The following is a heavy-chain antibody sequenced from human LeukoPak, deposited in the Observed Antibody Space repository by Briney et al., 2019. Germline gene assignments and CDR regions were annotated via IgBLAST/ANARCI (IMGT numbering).Heavy chain of an antibody. Sequence: GGSLRLSCAASGFTFDDYAMLWVRQAPGKGLEWVSGISWNSGSICYADSVKGRFTVSRDNAKNSLYLQMNSLRAEDTALYYCAKDIFITMVRGVIGDWGQGTLVTVSS. CDR1: GFTFDDYA. CDR3: AKDIFITMVRGVIGD. J-gene: IGHJ4*02. D-gene: IGHD3-10*01. CDR2: ISWNSGSI. V-gene: IGHV3-9*01.